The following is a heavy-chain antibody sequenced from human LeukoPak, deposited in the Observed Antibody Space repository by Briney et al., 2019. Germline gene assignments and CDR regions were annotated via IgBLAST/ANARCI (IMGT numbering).Heavy chain of an antibody. J-gene: IGHJ4*02. V-gene: IGHV1-18*01. CDR1: GYTFTNPG. CDR2: INTHNGDA. CDR3: ARDSDWQIDY. Sequence: ASVKVSCKASGYTFTNPGINWVRQTPGQGLEWMGYINTHNGDANYAQNLQGRLTVTADTSTSKAYMELRSLGSDDTAMYYCARDSDWQIDYWGQGTLVTVSS. D-gene: IGHD3-9*01.